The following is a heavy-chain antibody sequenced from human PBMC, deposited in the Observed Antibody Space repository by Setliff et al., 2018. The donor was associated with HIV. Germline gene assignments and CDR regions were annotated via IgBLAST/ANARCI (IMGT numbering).Heavy chain of an antibody. CDR2: INPNSGGT. V-gene: IGHV1-2*02. Sequence: ASVKVSCKTSGYTFTGYHMHWVRQAPGQGLEWMGWINPNSGGTIYAQRFQDRVTMTRDTSSSTAYMELSRLRSDDTAVYYCATGRDSSGYYFLADYWGRGTLVTVSS. CDR1: GYTFTGYH. D-gene: IGHD3-22*01. CDR3: ATGRDSSGYYFLADY. J-gene: IGHJ4*02.